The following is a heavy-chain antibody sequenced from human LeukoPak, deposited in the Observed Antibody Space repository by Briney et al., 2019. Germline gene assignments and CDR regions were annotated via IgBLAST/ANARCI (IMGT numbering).Heavy chain of an antibody. V-gene: IGHV4-39*07. CDR3: ARAIWSGYYLGVTAPYFDY. Sequence: MPSETLSLTCTVSGGSISSSSYYWGWIRQPPGKGLEWIGSIYYSGSTYYNPSLKSRVTISVDTSKNQFSLKLSSVTAADTAVYYCARAIWSGYYLGVTAPYFDYWGQGTLVTVSS. CDR2: IYYSGST. CDR1: GGSISSSSYY. J-gene: IGHJ4*02. D-gene: IGHD3-3*01.